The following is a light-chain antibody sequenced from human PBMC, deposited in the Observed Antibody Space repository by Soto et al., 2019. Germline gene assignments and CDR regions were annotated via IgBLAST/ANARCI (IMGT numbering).Light chain of an antibody. CDR3: SSHTSGSTRV. V-gene: IGLV2-14*01. J-gene: IGLJ1*01. CDR1: SSDVGGYDY. CDR2: EVT. Sequence: QSVLTQPASVSGSPGQSIAISCTGTSSDVGGYDYVSWYQQQPDKAPKLMIYEVTKRPSGVSNRFSGSKSGNTASRTISGLEVEDEADYYCSSHTSGSTRVFGTGTKLTVL.